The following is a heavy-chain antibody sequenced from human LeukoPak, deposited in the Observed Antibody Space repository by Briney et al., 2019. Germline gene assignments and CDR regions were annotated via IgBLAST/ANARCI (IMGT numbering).Heavy chain of an antibody. CDR3: ARATTVTTISVRYYYYGMDV. J-gene: IGHJ6*02. CDR1: GGSFSGYY. D-gene: IGHD4-17*01. CDR2: INHSGST. Sequence: SETLSLTCAVYGGSFSGYYWSWIRQPPGKGLEWIGEINHSGSTNYNPSLKSRVTISVDTSKNQFSLKLSSVTAADTAVYYCARATTVTTISVRYYYYGMDVWGQGTTVTVSS. V-gene: IGHV4-34*01.